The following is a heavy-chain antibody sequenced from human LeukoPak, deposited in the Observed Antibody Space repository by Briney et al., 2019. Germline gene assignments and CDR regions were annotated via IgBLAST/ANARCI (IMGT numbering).Heavy chain of an antibody. Sequence: PGGSLRLSCAASGFSFMNAWMIWVRQAPGKGLEWVGRIKSNADGGTPDYAAPARGRFTISRDDSKNTLYLQMNSLKTEDTAVYYCTTFYHEYSPYWGRGALVTVSS. D-gene: IGHD2/OR15-2a*01. J-gene: IGHJ4*02. CDR1: GFSFMNAW. V-gene: IGHV3-15*01. CDR3: TTFYHEYSPY. CDR2: IKSNADGGTP.